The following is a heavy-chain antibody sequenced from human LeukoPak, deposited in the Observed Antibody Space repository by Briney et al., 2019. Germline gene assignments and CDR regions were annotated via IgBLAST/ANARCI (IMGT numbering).Heavy chain of an antibody. Sequence: SETLSLTCAVYGGSFSGYYWSWIRQPPGKGLEWIGEINHSGSTNYNPSLKNRVTISVDTSKNQFSLKLSSVTAADTAVYYCARDRSSSVDYWGQGTLVTVSS. CDR3: ARDRSSSVDY. V-gene: IGHV4-34*01. J-gene: IGHJ4*02. D-gene: IGHD6-6*01. CDR1: GGSFSGYY. CDR2: INHSGST.